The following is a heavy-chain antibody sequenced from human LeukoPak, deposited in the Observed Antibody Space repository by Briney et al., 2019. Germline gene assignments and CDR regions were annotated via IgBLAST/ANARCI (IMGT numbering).Heavy chain of an antibody. V-gene: IGHV1-2*02. CDR1: GYTFTDYY. J-gene: IGHJ5*02. Sequence: GASVQVSCKASGYTFTDYYMHWVRQPPGQGLEWMGWINPNSGATNYAQKFKGRVTMTKDTSISTGYMELSRLRSDDTAVYYCARDTTRDNWFDPWGQGTLVTVSS. CDR2: INPNSGAT. CDR3: ARDTTRDNWFDP. D-gene: IGHD1-26*01.